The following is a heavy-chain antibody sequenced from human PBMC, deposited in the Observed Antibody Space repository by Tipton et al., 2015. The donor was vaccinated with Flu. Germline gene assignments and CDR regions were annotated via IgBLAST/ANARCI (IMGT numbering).Heavy chain of an antibody. D-gene: IGHD3-10*02. V-gene: IGHV4-39*01. CDR1: SGSIRSTNYF. Sequence: TLSLTCTVSSGSIRSTNYFCAWIRQPPGKGLELIGSVYPSGTTYYNPSLKSRVTISVDTSKSQFSLKLSSLTAADTAIYYCARLSFYDVDLKNFYFEDWGQGTLVTVSS. CDR3: ARLSFYDVDLKNFYFED. CDR2: VYPSGTT. J-gene: IGHJ4*02.